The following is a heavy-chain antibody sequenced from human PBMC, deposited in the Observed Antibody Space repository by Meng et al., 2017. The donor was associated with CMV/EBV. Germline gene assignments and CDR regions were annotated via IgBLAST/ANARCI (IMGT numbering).Heavy chain of an antibody. J-gene: IGHJ4*02. CDR2: IIPIFGTA. Sequence: QVQLVQSGAEGKKPGSSVKVSCKASGGTFSSYAISWVRQAPGQGLEWMGGIIPIFGTANYAQKFQGRVTITADESTSTVYMELSSLRSEDTAVYYCARGRIWNYYDSSGYNFDYWGQGTLVTVSS. CDR1: GGTFSSYA. CDR3: ARGRIWNYYDSSGYNFDY. V-gene: IGHV1-69*01. D-gene: IGHD3-22*01.